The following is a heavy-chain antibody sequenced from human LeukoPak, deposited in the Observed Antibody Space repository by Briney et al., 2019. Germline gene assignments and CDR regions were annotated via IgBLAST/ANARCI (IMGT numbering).Heavy chain of an antibody. CDR3: ARARSSGYYYGS. CDR1: GGSISSYY. Sequence: PSETLSLTCTVSGGSISSYYWSWIRQPPGKGLEWIGYIYYSGSTNYNPSLKSRVTISVDTSKNQFSLKLSSVTAADTAVYYSARARSSGYYYGSWGQGTLVTVSS. V-gene: IGHV4-59*01. J-gene: IGHJ5*02. CDR2: IYYSGST. D-gene: IGHD3-22*01.